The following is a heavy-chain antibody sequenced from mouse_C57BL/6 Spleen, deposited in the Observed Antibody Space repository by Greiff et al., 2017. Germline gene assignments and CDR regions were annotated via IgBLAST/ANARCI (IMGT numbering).Heavy chain of an antibody. V-gene: IGHV1-76*01. CDR1: GYTFTDYY. CDR3: ARDFPYGSPLYYYAMDY. Sequence: QVQLQQSGAELVRPGASVKLSCKASGYTFTDYYINWVKQRPGQGLEWIARIYPGSGNTYYNEKFKGKATLTAEKSSSTAYMQLSILTSEDSAVYFCARDFPYGSPLYYYAMDYWGQGTSVTVSS. CDR2: IYPGSGNT. D-gene: IGHD1-1*01. J-gene: IGHJ4*01.